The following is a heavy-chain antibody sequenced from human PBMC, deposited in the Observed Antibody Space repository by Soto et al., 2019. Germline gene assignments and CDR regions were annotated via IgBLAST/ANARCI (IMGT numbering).Heavy chain of an antibody. J-gene: IGHJ6*02. CDR3: ARLHGYCISTSCYGYYGMDV. D-gene: IGHD2-2*01. CDR1: GGSISSSSYY. Sequence: PSETLSLTCTVSGGSISSSSYYRGWIRQPPGKGLEWIGSISYSGSTYYNPSLKSRVTMSVDTSKNQFSLKLSSVTAADTAVYYCARLHGYCISTSCYGYYGMDVWGQGTTVTVSS. CDR2: ISYSGST. V-gene: IGHV4-39*01.